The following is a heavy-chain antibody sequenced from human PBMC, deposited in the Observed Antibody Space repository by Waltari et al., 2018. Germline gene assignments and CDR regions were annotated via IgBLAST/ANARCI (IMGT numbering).Heavy chain of an antibody. D-gene: IGHD3-22*01. V-gene: IGHV4-34*01. CDR1: GGSFSPYH. CDR3: ARGTGGSSTYYFAGMDV. CDR2: INHSGSA. J-gene: IGHJ6*02. Sequence: QVQLQQWRAGLLKPSETLSLTCAVLGGSFSPYHWTWIRQSPGKGLEWIGEINHSGSAIYNPSLKSRVTISLDTSKRQVSLRLSSVTAADTAVYFCARGTGGSSTYYFAGMDVWGQGTTVTVSS.